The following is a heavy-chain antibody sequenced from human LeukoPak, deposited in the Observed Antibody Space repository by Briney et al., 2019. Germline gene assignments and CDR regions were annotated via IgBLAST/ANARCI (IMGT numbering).Heavy chain of an antibody. CDR2: INSDGSST. CDR1: GFTFSNSW. V-gene: IGHV3-74*01. J-gene: IGHJ4*02. CDR3: ARIGGYSYGPFDY. D-gene: IGHD5-18*01. Sequence: GGSLRLSCAASGFTFSNSWMYWVRQAPGKGLVWVSRINSDGSSTTYADSVKGRFTISRDNAKNTLYLQMNSLRAEDTAVYYCARIGGYSYGPFDYWGQGTLVTVSS.